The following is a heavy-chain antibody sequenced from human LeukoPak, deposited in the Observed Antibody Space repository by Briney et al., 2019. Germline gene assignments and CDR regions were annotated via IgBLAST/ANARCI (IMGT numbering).Heavy chain of an antibody. CDR1: GFTFSSFT. D-gene: IGHD2-2*01. CDR2: IWYDGSNK. CDR3: AREQVVVVPAAIGWFDP. Sequence: GGSLRLSCAASGFTFSSFTMNWVRQAPGKGLEWVAVIWYDGSNKYYADSVKGRFTISRDNSKNTLYLQMNSLRAEDTAVYYCAREQVVVVPAAIGWFDPWGQGTLVTVSS. J-gene: IGHJ5*02. V-gene: IGHV3-33*08.